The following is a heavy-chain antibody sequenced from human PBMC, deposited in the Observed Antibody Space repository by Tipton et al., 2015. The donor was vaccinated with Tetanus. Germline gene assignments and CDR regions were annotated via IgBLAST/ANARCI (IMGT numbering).Heavy chain of an antibody. D-gene: IGHD3-3*01. V-gene: IGHV5-51*01. J-gene: IGHJ4*02. CDR3: ARARCADGVCNFDW. CDR1: GYIFNNYW. Sequence: QLVQSGGEVKKPGESLKISCKGSGYIFNNYWIGWVRQKPGQGLEGMGIIYPGDSDTRYSPSFQGQVTSSVDKSINTAYLQWSSLKASDTSMFCCARARCADGVCNFDWWGQGGLVTVAS. CDR2: IYPGDSDT.